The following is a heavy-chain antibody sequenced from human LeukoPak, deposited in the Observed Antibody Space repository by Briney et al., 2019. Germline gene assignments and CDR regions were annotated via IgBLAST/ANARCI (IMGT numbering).Heavy chain of an antibody. CDR1: GYTFTSYD. CDR3: ARRAVAYYYYYYMDV. V-gene: IGHV1-8*03. Sequence: GASVKVSCKASGYTFTSYDINWVRQATGQGLKWMGWMNPNSGNTGYAQKFQGRVTITRNTSISTAYMDLSSLRSDDTAVYYCARRAVAYYYYYYMDVWGKGTTVTVSS. CDR2: MNPNSGNT. J-gene: IGHJ6*03. D-gene: IGHD6-19*01.